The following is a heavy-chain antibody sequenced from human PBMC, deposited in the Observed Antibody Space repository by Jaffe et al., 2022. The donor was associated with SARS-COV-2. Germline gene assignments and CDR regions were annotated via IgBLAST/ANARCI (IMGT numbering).Heavy chain of an antibody. J-gene: IGHJ4*02. D-gene: IGHD2-8*02. V-gene: IGHV4-38-2*02. CDR1: GYSISGGYY. CDR2: IYHSGNT. CDR3: ARDTGGTSSGML. Sequence: QVQLQESGPRLVKPSETLSLTCTVSGYSISGGYYWGWIRQPPGKGLEWIGSIYHSGNTYYNPSLKSRVSISVDTSKNQFSLKLSSVTAADTAVYFCARDTGGTSSGMLWGPGTLVTVSS.